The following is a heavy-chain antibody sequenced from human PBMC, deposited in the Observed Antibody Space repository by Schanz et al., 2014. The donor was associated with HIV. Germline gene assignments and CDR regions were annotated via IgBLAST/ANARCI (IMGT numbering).Heavy chain of an antibody. CDR3: ARALGRFRLYHLDY. Sequence: QVQLVESGGGVVQPGRSLRLSCAASGFTFSTSGMHWVRQAPARGMEWVAKIWYDGSNKFYADSVKGRFTISRDNSKNTLFLQMNSLRAEDTAVYYCARALGRFRLYHLDYWGQGTLVTVSS. V-gene: IGHV3-33*01. CDR2: IWYDGSNK. J-gene: IGHJ4*02. CDR1: GFTFSTSG. D-gene: IGHD3-16*01.